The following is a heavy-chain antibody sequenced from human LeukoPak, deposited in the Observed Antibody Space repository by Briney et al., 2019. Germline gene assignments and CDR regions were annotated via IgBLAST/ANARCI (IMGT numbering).Heavy chain of an antibody. V-gene: IGHV5-51*01. CDR1: GYSFTNYW. Sequence: GESLKISCKGSGYSFTNYWIVWVRQMPGKGLEWMGIIYPRDSDTRYSPSFQGQVTISADKSINTAYLRWSGLKASDTAVYYCARHVTTASAARGFDIWGQGTMVTVSS. CDR2: IYPRDSDT. D-gene: IGHD1-14*01. CDR3: ARHVTTASAARGFDI. J-gene: IGHJ3*02.